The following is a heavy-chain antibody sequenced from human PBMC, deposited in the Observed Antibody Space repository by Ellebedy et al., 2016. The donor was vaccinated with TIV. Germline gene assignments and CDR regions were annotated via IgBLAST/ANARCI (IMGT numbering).Heavy chain of an antibody. J-gene: IGHJ4*02. Sequence: SGPTLVKPTETLTLTCTFSGFSLSTSGMCINWIRQSPGKALEWLARIDWDEDTYYSTSLQTRLTISKDRSRNQVVLTMTDMDPDDSAMYFCAREDGEYSYGLDSWGQGILVTVS. CDR1: GFSLSTSGMC. CDR3: AREDGEYSYGLDS. V-gene: IGHV2-70*11. CDR2: IDWDEDT. D-gene: IGHD5-18*01.